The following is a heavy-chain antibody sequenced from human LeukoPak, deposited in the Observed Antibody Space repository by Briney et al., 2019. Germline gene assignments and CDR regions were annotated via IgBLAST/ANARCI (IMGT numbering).Heavy chain of an antibody. CDR2: TYYRSKYYN. CDR3: ARALYLTQYNYYHGMDV. CDR1: GDSVSSNSAA. Sequence: SQTLSLTCAISGDSVSSNSAAWNWIRQSPSRGLEWLGRTYYRSKYYNDYAVSVKSRITINPDTSKNQFSLQLNSVTPEDTAVYYCARALYLTQYNYYHGMDVWGQGTTVTVSS. J-gene: IGHJ6*02. V-gene: IGHV6-1*01. D-gene: IGHD2-15*01.